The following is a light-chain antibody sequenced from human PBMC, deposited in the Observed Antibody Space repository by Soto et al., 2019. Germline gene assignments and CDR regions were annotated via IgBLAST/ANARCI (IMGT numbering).Light chain of an antibody. Sequence: QSALTQPASLSGSPGQSITISCTGTSSDVGGYNYVSWYQQHPGKVPKLIIYDVSNRPSGVSNRFSGSKSGNTASLTSSGLQDEDEADYCCNSYSSGSPVVFGGGTKLTVL. CDR3: NSYSSGSPVV. J-gene: IGLJ2*01. CDR2: DVS. V-gene: IGLV2-14*03. CDR1: SSDVGGYNY.